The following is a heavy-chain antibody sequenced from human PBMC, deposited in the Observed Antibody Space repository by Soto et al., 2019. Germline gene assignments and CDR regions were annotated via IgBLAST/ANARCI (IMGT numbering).Heavy chain of an antibody. CDR1: GYNFTSYG. CDR2: ISAYNGNT. J-gene: IGHJ5*02. V-gene: IGHV1-18*01. Sequence: ASVKVSCRASGYNFTSYGIRWVRQAPGQEIEWMGWISAYNGNTNYAQKLQGRVTMTTDTSTSTAYMELRSLRSDDTAVYYCAREGVLYSSSWYSYNWFDPWGQGTLVTVSS. D-gene: IGHD6-13*01. CDR3: AREGVLYSSSWYSYNWFDP.